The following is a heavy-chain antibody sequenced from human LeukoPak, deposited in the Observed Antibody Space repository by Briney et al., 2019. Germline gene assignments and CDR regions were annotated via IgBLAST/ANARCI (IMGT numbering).Heavy chain of an antibody. CDR2: XXSSGSTI. CDR1: GFTFSDYY. Sequence: GGSLRLSCAASGFTFSDYYMSWIRQAPGKGLEXXXXXXSSGSTIYHADSVKGRFTISRDNAKNSLYLQMNSLRAEDTAVYYCARDPTYYYGSGSYYIDYWGQGTLVTVSS. CDR3: ARDPTYYYGSGSYYIDY. D-gene: IGHD3-10*01. V-gene: IGHV3-11*01. J-gene: IGHJ4*02.